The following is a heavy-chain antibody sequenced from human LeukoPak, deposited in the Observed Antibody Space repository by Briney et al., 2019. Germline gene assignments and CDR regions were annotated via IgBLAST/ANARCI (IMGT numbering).Heavy chain of an antibody. J-gene: IGHJ4*02. Sequence: ASVKVSCKASGYTFTSYGISWVRQAPGQGLEWMGWISAYNGNTNYAQKLQGRVTMTTDTSTSTAYMELRSLRSDDTAAYYCATYYYDSSGYYFFDYWGQGTLVTVSS. CDR3: ATYYYDSSGYYFFDY. V-gene: IGHV1-18*01. CDR1: GYTFTSYG. CDR2: ISAYNGNT. D-gene: IGHD3-22*01.